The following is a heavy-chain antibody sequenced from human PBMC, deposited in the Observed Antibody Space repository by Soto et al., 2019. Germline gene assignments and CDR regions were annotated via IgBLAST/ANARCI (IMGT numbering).Heavy chain of an antibody. D-gene: IGHD3-22*01. V-gene: IGHV3-23*01. CDR3: AKTLTIVVVITRFDY. Sequence: GESLKISCAASGFTFSSYAMSWGRQAPGKGLEWVSAISGSGGSTYYADSVKGRFTISRDNSKNTLYLQMNSLRAEDTAVYYCAKTLTIVVVITRFDYWGQGTLVTVSS. CDR2: ISGSGGST. CDR1: GFTFSSYA. J-gene: IGHJ4*02.